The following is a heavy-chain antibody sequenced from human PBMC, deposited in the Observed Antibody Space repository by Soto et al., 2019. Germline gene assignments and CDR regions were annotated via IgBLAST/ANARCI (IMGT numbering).Heavy chain of an antibody. Sequence: EVQLVESGGGLVQPGGSLRLSCAASGFTFSNYWMHWVRQAPGKGLVWVSRISGDGTGTDYADSVKGRFTISRDNAKNTLYLQMNNLRPDDTAVYYCARVTVAGFWGQGTLVTLSS. CDR2: ISGDGTGT. V-gene: IGHV3-74*01. J-gene: IGHJ4*02. CDR3: ARVTVAGF. D-gene: IGHD6-19*01. CDR1: GFTFSNYW.